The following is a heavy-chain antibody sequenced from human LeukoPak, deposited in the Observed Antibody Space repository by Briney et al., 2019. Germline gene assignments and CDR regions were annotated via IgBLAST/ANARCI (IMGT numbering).Heavy chain of an antibody. Sequence: PSETLSLTCTVSGDSISSYYWNWIRQPPGKGLEWIGYIYHSGSTSYSPSLKSRVTISVDTSKKQFSLNLSSVTAADTAVYYCATFFSWDPFDYWSQGALVTVSS. CDR2: IYHSGST. V-gene: IGHV4-59*01. D-gene: IGHD3-3*02. CDR3: ATFFSWDPFDY. J-gene: IGHJ4*02. CDR1: GDSISSYY.